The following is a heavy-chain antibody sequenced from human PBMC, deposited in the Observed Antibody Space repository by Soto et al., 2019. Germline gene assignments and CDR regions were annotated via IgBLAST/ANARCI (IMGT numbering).Heavy chain of an antibody. CDR1: GYTFTSYY. J-gene: IGHJ5*02. CDR3: AGQADSSSSWANNWFDP. CDR2: INPSGGST. D-gene: IGHD6-6*01. Sequence: ASVKVSCKASGYTFTSYYRHWVRQAPGQGLEWMGIINPSGGSTSYAQKFQGRVTMTRDTSTSTVYMELSSLRSEDTAVYYCAGQADSSSSWANNWFDPWGQGTLVTVSS. V-gene: IGHV1-46*03.